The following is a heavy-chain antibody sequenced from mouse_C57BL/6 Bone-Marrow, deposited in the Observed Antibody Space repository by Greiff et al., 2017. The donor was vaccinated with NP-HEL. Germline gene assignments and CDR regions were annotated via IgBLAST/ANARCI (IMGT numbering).Heavy chain of an antibody. D-gene: IGHD2-2*01. J-gene: IGHJ3*01. CDR2: IYPRSGNT. Sequence: QVQLQQSGAELARPGASVKLSCKASGYTFTSYGISWVKQRTGQGLEWIGEIYPRSGNTYYNEKFKGKATLTADKSSSTAYMELRSLTSEDSAVYFCANNLLWLRRGAFAYWGQGTLVTVSA. V-gene: IGHV1-81*01. CDR1: GYTFTSYG. CDR3: ANNLLWLRRGAFAY.